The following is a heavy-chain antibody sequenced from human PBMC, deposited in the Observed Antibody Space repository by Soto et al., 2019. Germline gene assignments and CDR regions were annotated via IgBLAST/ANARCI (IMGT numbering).Heavy chain of an antibody. Sequence: SETLSPTCTVSGDSVTSGNYYWSWIRQPPGKGLEWIGHIYYSGSTNYSPSLKSRVTISLDTSNNQFSLKVTSVTAADTAVYYCASCDVVTTVRGSYYYYGMDVWGQGTTVTV. D-gene: IGHD4-4*01. V-gene: IGHV4-61*01. CDR3: ASCDVVTTVRGSYYYYGMDV. CDR2: IYYSGST. CDR1: GDSVTSGNYY. J-gene: IGHJ6*02.